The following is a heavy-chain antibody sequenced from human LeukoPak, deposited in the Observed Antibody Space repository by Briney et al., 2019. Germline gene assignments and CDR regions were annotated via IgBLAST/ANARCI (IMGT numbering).Heavy chain of an antibody. CDR1: GYTFSSYE. D-gene: IGHD3-16*01. CDR2: ISSSGSTI. CDR3: ASLRLGVIDY. J-gene: IGHJ4*02. Sequence: PRGSLRLSCAASGYTFSSYEMNWVRQAPGKGLEWVSYISSSGSTIYYADSVKGRFTISRDNAKNSLYLQMNSLRAEDTAVYYCASLRLGVIDYWGQGTLVTVSS. V-gene: IGHV3-48*03.